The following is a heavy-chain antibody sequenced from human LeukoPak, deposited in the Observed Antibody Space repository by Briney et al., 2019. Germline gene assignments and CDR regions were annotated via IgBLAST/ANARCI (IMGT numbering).Heavy chain of an antibody. J-gene: IGHJ6*03. D-gene: IGHD2-2*01. CDR1: GFTFSSYG. Sequence: GGSLRLSCAASGFTFSSYGMHWVRQAPGKGPEWVAFIRYDGSNKYYADSVKGRFTISRDSSKNTLYLQMNSLRAEDTAVYYCAKDRRTSMDVWGKGTTVTISS. V-gene: IGHV3-30*02. CDR3: AKDRRTSMDV. CDR2: IRYDGSNK.